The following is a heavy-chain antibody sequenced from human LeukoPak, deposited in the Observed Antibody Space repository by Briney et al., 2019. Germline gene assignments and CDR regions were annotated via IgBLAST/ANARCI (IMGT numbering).Heavy chain of an antibody. D-gene: IGHD3-9*01. Sequence: SETLSLTCAVSGGSISSGGYSWSWIRQPPGKGLEWIGEINNSGSTNYNPSLKSRVTISVDTSKNQFPLKLSSVTAADTAVYYCASSRYYDILTNYWVYYFDNWGQGALVTVSS. CDR3: ASSRYYDILTNYWVYYFDN. CDR2: INNSGST. V-gene: IGHV4-39*06. J-gene: IGHJ4*02. CDR1: GGSISSGGYS.